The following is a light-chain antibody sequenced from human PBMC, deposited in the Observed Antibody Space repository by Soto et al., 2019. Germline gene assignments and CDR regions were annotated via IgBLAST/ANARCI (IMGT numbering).Light chain of an antibody. V-gene: IGLV2-8*01. J-gene: IGLJ2*01. CDR1: SSDVGGYKY. CDR2: EVS. CDR3: SSYTMSNTVI. Sequence: QSALTQPPSASGSPGQSVTISCTGSSSDVGGYKYVSWYQQHPGKAPKLMIYEVSKRPSGVSDRFSGSKSGTTASLTISGLQAEDEGDYYCSSYTMSNTVIFGGGTKLTVL.